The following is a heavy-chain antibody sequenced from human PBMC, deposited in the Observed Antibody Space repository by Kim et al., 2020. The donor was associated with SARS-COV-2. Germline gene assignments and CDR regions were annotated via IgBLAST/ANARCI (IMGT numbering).Heavy chain of an antibody. Sequence: SETLSLTCTVSGDSVSNGAYYWSWVRQLPGKGLEWIAYMYYSGSTYYNLSLLGRATISMDRSKNQFSLKLSSVTAADTAVYYCARRVRAWPYGIDVWGQGTTVTVSS. D-gene: IGHD3-3*01. V-gene: IGHV4-31*03. CDR1: GDSVSNGAYY. J-gene: IGHJ6*02. CDR3: ARRVRAWPYGIDV. CDR2: MYYSGST.